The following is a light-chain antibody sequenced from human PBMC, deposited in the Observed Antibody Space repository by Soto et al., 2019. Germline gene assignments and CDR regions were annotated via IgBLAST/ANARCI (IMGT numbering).Light chain of an antibody. V-gene: IGKV3-15*01. CDR3: QQYHNWPPQYT. Sequence: EIVMTQSPASLSVSPGDRVTLSCRASQSVASNVAWYQQKPGQGPRLLIHGASTRAAGVPARFSGGGSGADFTLTISSLQSEDFAVYYCQQYHNWPPQYTFGQGTKLQIK. CDR2: GAS. J-gene: IGKJ2*01. CDR1: QSVASN.